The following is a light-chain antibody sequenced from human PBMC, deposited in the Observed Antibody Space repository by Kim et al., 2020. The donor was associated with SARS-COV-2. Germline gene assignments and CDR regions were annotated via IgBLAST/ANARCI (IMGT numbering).Light chain of an antibody. Sequence: QSALTQPRSVSGSPGQSVTISCTGTSSDVGGYNYVSWYQQHPGKAPKLMIYDVSQRPSGVPDRFSGSRSGNTASLTISGLQAEDEADYYFCSYAASYTWVFGGRTQLTVL. CDR3: CSYAASYTWV. J-gene: IGLJ3*02. V-gene: IGLV2-11*01. CDR2: DVS. CDR1: SSDVGGYNY.